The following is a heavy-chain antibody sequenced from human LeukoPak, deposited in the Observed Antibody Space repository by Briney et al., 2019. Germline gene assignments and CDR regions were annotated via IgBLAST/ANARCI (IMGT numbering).Heavy chain of an antibody. V-gene: IGHV3-64*01. CDR3: ARDGSDCRGGTCDRGPYDY. D-gene: IGHD2-15*01. CDR2: ITNNGGST. CDR1: GFTFSSYA. J-gene: IGHJ4*02. Sequence: GESLRLSCAASGFTFSSYAMHWVRQAPGKGLEYVSAITNNGGSTYYGNSVKGRFTISRDNSKNTLYLQMGSLRADDMAVYYCARDGSDCRGGTCDRGPYDYWGQGTLVTVSS.